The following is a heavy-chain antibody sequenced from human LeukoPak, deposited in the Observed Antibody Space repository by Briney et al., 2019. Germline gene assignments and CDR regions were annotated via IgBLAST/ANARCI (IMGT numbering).Heavy chain of an antibody. J-gene: IGHJ5*02. V-gene: IGHV1-8*03. CDR2: MNPNSGNT. D-gene: IGHD2-2*01. CDR3: ARGYCSSTSCRGGWFDP. CDR1: GYTFTSYD. Sequence: ASVKVSCKASGYTFTSYDINWVRQATGQGLEWMGWMNPNSGNTGYAQKFQGRVTITRNTSISIAYMELSSLRSEDTAVYYCARGYCSSTSCRGGWFDPWGQGTLVTVSS.